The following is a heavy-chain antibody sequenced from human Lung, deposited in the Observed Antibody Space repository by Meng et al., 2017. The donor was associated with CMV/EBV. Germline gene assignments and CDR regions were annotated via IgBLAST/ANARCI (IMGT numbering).Heavy chain of an antibody. J-gene: IGHJ3*02. CDR1: VFTFSSYA. V-gene: IGHV3-30-3*01. CDR2: ISYDGSNQ. D-gene: IGHD6-19*01. Sequence: GESLQISRAASVFTFSSYAMHSVRQGPGKGLEWVAVISYDGSNQYYADSVKGQFTISRDNSKNTLYLEMNSLRAEDTAVYYCARGEHRIAVAGSAFDIWGQGTMVTVSS. CDR3: ARGEHRIAVAGSAFDI.